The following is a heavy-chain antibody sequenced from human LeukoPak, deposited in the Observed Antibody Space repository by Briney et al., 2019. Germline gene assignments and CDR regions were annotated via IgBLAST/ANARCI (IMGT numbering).Heavy chain of an antibody. Sequence: GGSLRLSCAASGFTFSSSAMSWVRQAPGKGLEWVSAISNNGGYTYYADSVQGRFTISRDNAKNSLYLQMNSLRAEDTAVYYCARDHFTMIDLGGAFDIWGQGTMVTVSS. CDR3: ARDHFTMIDLGGAFDI. V-gene: IGHV3-21*01. CDR2: ISNNGGYT. D-gene: IGHD3-22*01. CDR1: GFTFSSSA. J-gene: IGHJ3*02.